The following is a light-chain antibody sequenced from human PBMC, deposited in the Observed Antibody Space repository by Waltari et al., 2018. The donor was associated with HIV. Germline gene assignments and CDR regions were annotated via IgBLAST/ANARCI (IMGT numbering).Light chain of an antibody. CDR2: DVI. CDR1: SNDVGAYGF. Sequence: QSALTQPRSVSGSPGQSVTISCTGTSNDVGAYGFVSWYQQHPGKAPRLMIFDVISRPSGVPDRFSGSKSGSTASLTISGLQAEDEADYYCMIWHSSAWVFGGGTKLTVL. CDR3: MIWHSSAWV. J-gene: IGLJ3*02. V-gene: IGLV2-11*01.